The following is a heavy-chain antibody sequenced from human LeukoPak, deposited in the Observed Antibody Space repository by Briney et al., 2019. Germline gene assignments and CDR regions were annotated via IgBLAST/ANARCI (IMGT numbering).Heavy chain of an antibody. Sequence: PGGSLRLPCAASGFTFSGYSMNWVRQAPGKGLEWVSYISSSSSTIYYADSVKGRFTISKDNAKNSLYLQMNSLRAEDTAVYYCARVRGSYSADYWGQGTLVTVSS. V-gene: IGHV3-48*04. J-gene: IGHJ4*02. CDR2: ISSSSSTI. CDR3: ARVRGSYSADY. CDR1: GFTFSGYS. D-gene: IGHD1-26*01.